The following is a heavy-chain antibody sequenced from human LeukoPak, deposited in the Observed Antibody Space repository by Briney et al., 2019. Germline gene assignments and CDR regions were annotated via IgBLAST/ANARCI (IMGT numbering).Heavy chain of an antibody. CDR1: AYTLTELS. J-gene: IGHJ4*02. D-gene: IGHD6-13*01. V-gene: IGHV1-24*01. CDR3: ARDQNLGAAARY. CDR2: FDPEDGDS. Sequence: GASVKVSCKISAYTLTELSMHWVRQAPGEGLEWMGYFDPEDGDSNYAQRFQGRVTMTTDTSTSTAYMELRSLRSDDTAVYYCARDQNLGAAARYWGQGTLVTVSS.